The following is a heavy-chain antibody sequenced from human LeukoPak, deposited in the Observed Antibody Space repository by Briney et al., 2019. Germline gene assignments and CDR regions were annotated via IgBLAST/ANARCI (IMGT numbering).Heavy chain of an antibody. CDR3: ARDLGFNVDTAMVI. J-gene: IGHJ4*02. Sequence: PGGSLRLSCAASGFTFSSYEMNWVRQAPGKGLEWVSYISSSGSTIYYADSVKGRFTISRDNAKNSLYLQMNSLRAEDTAVYYCARDLGFNVDTAMVIWGQGTLVTVSS. V-gene: IGHV3-48*03. D-gene: IGHD5-18*01. CDR2: ISSSGSTI. CDR1: GFTFSSYE.